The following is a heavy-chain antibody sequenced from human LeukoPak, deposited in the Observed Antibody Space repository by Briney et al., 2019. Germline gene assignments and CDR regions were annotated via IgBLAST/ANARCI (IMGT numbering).Heavy chain of an antibody. Sequence: SETQSLTCAVSGGSISNTDHWNWVRQPPGTGLEWIGEMYHDGYTNYNPSLKSRVTMSVDKSKNHFSLKLTSVTAADTAVYYCARSRGAVAGWSFDIWGQGTVVTVSS. CDR3: ARSRGAVAGWSFDI. V-gene: IGHV4-4*02. CDR2: MYHDGYT. D-gene: IGHD6-19*01. CDR1: GGSISNTDH. J-gene: IGHJ3*02.